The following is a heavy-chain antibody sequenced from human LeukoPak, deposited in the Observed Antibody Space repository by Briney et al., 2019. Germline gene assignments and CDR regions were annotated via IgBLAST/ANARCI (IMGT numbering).Heavy chain of an antibody. V-gene: IGHV4-34*01. D-gene: IGHD3-3*01. Sequence: SETLSLTCAVYGGSFSGYYWSWIRQPPGKGLEWIGEINHSGSTNYNPSLKSRVTISVDTSKNQFSLKLSSVTAADTAVYYCARNHQAGWSGYSVLYYFDYWGQGTLVTVSS. J-gene: IGHJ4*02. CDR2: INHSGST. CDR1: GGSFSGYY. CDR3: ARNHQAGWSGYSVLYYFDY.